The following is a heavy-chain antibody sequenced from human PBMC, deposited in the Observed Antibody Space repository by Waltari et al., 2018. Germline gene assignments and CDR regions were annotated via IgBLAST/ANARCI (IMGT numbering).Heavy chain of an antibody. CDR2: IWYDGSNK. Sequence: QVQLLESGGGVVQPGRSLRLSCAASGFTSSTYGMHCDRQAPGTGMRWLAVIWYDGSNKYYADSVKGRVTISRDNSKNTLYLQMNRLRAEDTAVYYCARDGDELRFLEWLFPNGMDVWGQGTTVTVSS. CDR1: GFTSSTYG. D-gene: IGHD3-3*01. V-gene: IGHV3-33*01. J-gene: IGHJ6*02. CDR3: ARDGDELRFLEWLFPNGMDV.